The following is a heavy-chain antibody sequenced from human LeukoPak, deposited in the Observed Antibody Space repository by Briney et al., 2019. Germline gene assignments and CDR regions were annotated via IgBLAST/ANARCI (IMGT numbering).Heavy chain of an antibody. Sequence: SETLSLTCAVYGGSFSGYYWSWIRQPPGKGLEWIGEINRSGSSNDNPAPKRRGTIAVGTSKKQSWLKLSSGTGADTAVYYCAREVFGDYDSSGYYYDYRRQGTLVTVSS. V-gene: IGHV4-34*01. J-gene: IGHJ4*02. CDR1: GGSFSGYY. CDR2: INRSGSS. CDR3: AREVFGDYDSSGYYYDY. D-gene: IGHD3-22*01.